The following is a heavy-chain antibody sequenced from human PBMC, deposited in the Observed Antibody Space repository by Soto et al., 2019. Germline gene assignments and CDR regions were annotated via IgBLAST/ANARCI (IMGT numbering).Heavy chain of an antibody. J-gene: IGHJ4*02. D-gene: IGHD2-2*01. CDR3: ARGFSTSCRTFDY. Sequence: SETLSLTCAVYGGSFGGYYWSWIRQPPGKGLEWIGEINHSGSTNYNPSLKSRVTISVDTSKNQFSLKLSSVTAADTAVYYCARGFSTSCRTFDYWGQGTLVIVSS. V-gene: IGHV4-34*01. CDR1: GGSFGGYY. CDR2: INHSGST.